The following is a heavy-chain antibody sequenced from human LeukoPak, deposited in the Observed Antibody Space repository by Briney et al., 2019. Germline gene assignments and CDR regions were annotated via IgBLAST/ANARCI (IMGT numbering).Heavy chain of an antibody. Sequence: GGSLRLSCAASGFTFSSYEMNWVRQAPGKGLEWVSYISSSGSTIYYADSVKGRFTISRDNAKNSLYLQMNSLRAEDTAVYYCASTYYYGSGSFDAFDIWGQGTMVTVSS. CDR2: ISSSGSTI. J-gene: IGHJ3*02. V-gene: IGHV3-48*03. CDR1: GFTFSSYE. D-gene: IGHD3-10*01. CDR3: ASTYYYGSGSFDAFDI.